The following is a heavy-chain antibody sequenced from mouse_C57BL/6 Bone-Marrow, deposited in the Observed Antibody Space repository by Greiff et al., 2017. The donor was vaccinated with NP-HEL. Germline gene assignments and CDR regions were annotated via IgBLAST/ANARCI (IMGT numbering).Heavy chain of an antibody. D-gene: IGHD4-1*01. V-gene: IGHV7-1*01. CDR3: ARDNWDWYFDV. CDR1: GFTFSDFY. CDR2: SRNKAHDYTT. J-gene: IGHJ1*03. Sequence: EVKLMESGGGLVQSGRSLRLSCATSGFTFSDFYMEWVRQAPGKGLEWIAASRNKAHDYTTEYSASVKGRFIVSRDTSQSILYLQMNALRAEDTAIYYCARDNWDWYFDVWGTGTTVTVSS.